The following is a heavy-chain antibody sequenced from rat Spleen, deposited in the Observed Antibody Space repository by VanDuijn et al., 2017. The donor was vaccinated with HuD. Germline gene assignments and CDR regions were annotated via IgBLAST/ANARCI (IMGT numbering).Heavy chain of an antibody. CDR3: AREYYGYRALDY. CDR2: IWGNGNA. V-gene: IGHV2-13*01. Sequence: QVQLKESGPGLVQPSQTLSLTCTVSGFSLSNYGLIWVRQPPGKGLEWMGVIWGNGNANYNSPLKSRLSISRDTSKSQVFLKMNSLQTEDKAMYFCAREYYGYRALDYWGQGVMVTVSS. CDR1: GFSLSNYG. D-gene: IGHD1-9*01. J-gene: IGHJ2*01.